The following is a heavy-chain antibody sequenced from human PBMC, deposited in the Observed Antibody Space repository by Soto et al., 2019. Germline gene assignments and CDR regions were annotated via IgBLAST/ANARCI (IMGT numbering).Heavy chain of an antibody. D-gene: IGHD3-3*01. J-gene: IGHJ6*02. CDR1: GFTFSSYA. V-gene: IGHV3-23*01. CDR3: AKDFFNGGFGVAFYYDAMDV. Sequence: EVQLLESGGGLVQPGGSLRLSCAASGFTFSSYAMSWVRQAPGKGLEWVSAISGSGGSTYYADSVKGRFTISRDNSKNTLHLQMTSLIAEETAVYYCAKDFFNGGFGVAFYYDAMDVWGQGTTVTVSS. CDR2: ISGSGGST.